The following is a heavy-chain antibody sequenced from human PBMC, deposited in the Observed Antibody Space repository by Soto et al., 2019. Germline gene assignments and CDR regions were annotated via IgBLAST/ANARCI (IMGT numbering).Heavy chain of an antibody. CDR3: ATARWGGQILTGYYPIYYFDY. D-gene: IGHD3-9*01. V-gene: IGHV3-23*01. Sequence: GGSLRLSCAASGFTFSSYAMSWVRQAPGKGLEWVSAISGSGGSTYYADSVKGRFTISRDNSKNTLYLQMNSLRAEDTAVYYCATARWGGQILTGYYPIYYFDYWGQGTLVTVSS. CDR1: GFTFSSYA. CDR2: ISGSGGST. J-gene: IGHJ4*02.